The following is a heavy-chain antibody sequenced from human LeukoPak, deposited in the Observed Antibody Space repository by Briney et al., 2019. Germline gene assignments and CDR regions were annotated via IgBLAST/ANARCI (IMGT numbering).Heavy chain of an antibody. J-gene: IGHJ4*02. D-gene: IGHD3-22*01. CDR1: GGSISSGDYY. CDR2: IYYSGST. Sequence: PSQTLSLTCTVSGGSISSGDYYWSWIRQPPGNGLEWIGYIYYSGSTYYNPSLKSRVTISVDTSKNQFSLKLSSVTAADTAVYYCARLRYYDSTEGDFDYWGQGTLVTVSS. V-gene: IGHV4-30-4*01. CDR3: ARLRYYDSTEGDFDY.